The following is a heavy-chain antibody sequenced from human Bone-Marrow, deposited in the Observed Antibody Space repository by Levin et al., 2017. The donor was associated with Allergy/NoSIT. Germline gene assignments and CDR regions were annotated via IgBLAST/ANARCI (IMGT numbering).Heavy chain of an antibody. J-gene: IGHJ4*02. D-gene: IGHD1-14*01. V-gene: IGHV3-30-3*01. Sequence: SGGSLRLSCAASGFTFSSYAMHWVRQAPGKGLEWVAVISYDGSNKYYADSVKGRFTISRDNSKNTLYLQMNSLRAEDTAVYYCARGIGLGIGDYWGQGTLVTVSS. CDR3: ARGIGLGIGDY. CDR2: ISYDGSNK. CDR1: GFTFSSYA.